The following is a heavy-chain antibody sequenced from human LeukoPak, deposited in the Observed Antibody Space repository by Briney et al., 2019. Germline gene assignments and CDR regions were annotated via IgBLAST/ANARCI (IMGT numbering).Heavy chain of an antibody. CDR3: ANTIAVAGIDAFDI. V-gene: IGHV4-59*01. CDR1: GGSISSYY. CDR2: IYYSGST. D-gene: IGHD6-19*01. J-gene: IGHJ3*02. Sequence: NPSETLSLTCTVSGGSISSYYWSWIRQPPGKGLEWIGYIYYSGSTNYNPSLKSRVTISVDTSKNQFSLKLSSVTAADTAVCYCANTIAVAGIDAFDIWGQGTMVTVSS.